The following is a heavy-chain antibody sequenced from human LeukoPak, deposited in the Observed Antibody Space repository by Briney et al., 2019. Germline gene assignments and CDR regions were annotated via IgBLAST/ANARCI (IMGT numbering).Heavy chain of an antibody. CDR3: ARKGITGTDNWFDP. V-gene: IGHV3-7*01. J-gene: IGHJ5*02. Sequence: GGSLRLSCAASGFTFSSYWMSWVRQAPGKGLEWVANIKQDGSEKYYVDSVKGRFTISRDNAKNSLYLQMNSLRAEDTAVYYCARKGITGTDNWFDPWGQGTLVTVSS. CDR2: IKQDGSEK. CDR1: GFTFSSYW. D-gene: IGHD1-7*01.